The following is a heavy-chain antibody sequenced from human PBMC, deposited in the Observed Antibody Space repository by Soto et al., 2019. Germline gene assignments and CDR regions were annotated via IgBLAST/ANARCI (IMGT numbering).Heavy chain of an antibody. CDR3: AKDGGSYLSHWFAP. J-gene: IGHJ5*02. V-gene: IGHV3-30*18. CDR2: ISYDGSNK. CDR1: GFTFSSYG. D-gene: IGHD1-26*01. Sequence: GSLRLSCAASGFTFSSYGMHWVRQAPGKGLEWVAVISYDGSNKYYADSVKGRFTISRDNSKNTLYLQMNSLRAEDTAVYYCAKDGGSYLSHWFAPWGQGTLVTVSS.